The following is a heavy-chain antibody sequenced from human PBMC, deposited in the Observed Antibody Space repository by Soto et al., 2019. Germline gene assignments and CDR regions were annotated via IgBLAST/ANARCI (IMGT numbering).Heavy chain of an antibody. V-gene: IGHV4-39*01. CDR3: TNLQRPWLNTDY. CDR1: GGYISNSSHY. Sequence: SETLSLTWTVSGGYISNSSHYWGWIRQPPGKGLEWIRHTHYSGTSYSNPHLKGRVTLTVHTSKNQFSMKLDSVTDANTAVYYCTNLQRPWLNTDYWHQGTLITVSS. CDR2: THYSGTS. J-gene: IGHJ4*02. D-gene: IGHD2-8*01.